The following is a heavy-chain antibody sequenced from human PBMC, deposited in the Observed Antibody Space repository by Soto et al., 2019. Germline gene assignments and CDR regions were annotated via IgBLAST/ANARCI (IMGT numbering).Heavy chain of an antibody. D-gene: IGHD6-13*01. CDR3: ARGSGYSSSWYGG. J-gene: IGHJ4*02. CDR2: IYYSGIT. CDR1: GGSISSYY. Sequence: SETLSLSYTVSGGSISSYYWSWIRQPPGKGLEWIGYIYYSGITNYNPSLKSRVTISVDTSKNQFSLKLSSVTAADTAVYYCARGSGYSSSWYGGWGQGTLVTV. V-gene: IGHV4-59*01.